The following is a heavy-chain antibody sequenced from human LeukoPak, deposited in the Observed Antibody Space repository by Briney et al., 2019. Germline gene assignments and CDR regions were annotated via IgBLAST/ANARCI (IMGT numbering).Heavy chain of an antibody. CDR2: FNWNGDST. CDR3: ARDPTGDLLGGYFDY. D-gene: IGHD7-27*01. CDR1: GFTFDDYG. Sequence: GGSLRLSCAASGFTFDDYGMSCVRQAPGKGLEWVSSFNWNGDSTGYADSVKGRFTISRDNAKNSLYLLMNSLRAEDTALYYCARDPTGDLLGGYFDYWGQGTLVTVSS. J-gene: IGHJ4*02. V-gene: IGHV3-20*04.